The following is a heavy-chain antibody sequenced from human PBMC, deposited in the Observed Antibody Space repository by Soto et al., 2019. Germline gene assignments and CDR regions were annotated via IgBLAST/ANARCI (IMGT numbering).Heavy chain of an antibody. J-gene: IGHJ4*02. CDR1: VLSFCGYC. V-gene: IGHV4-34*01. CDR3: ARGYGYCSGGSCPIDY. CDR2: INHSGST. D-gene: IGHD2-15*01. Sequence: PSGTLSLTWAVYVLSFCGYCWMWIRQPPGKGLEWIGEINHSGSTNYNPSLKSRVTISVDTSKNQFSLKLSSVTAADTAVYYCARGYGYCSGGSCPIDYWGQG.